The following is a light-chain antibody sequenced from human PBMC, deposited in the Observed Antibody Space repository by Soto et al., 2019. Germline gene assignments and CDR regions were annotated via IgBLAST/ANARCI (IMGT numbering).Light chain of an antibody. CDR2: DAS. V-gene: IGKV3-11*01. CDR1: QSIATN. Sequence: EIVLTQSPAILSLSPGEGATLSYRASQSIATNLAWYQQKPGQPPRLLIYDASDRATGIPARFSGSGSGADFTLTIXSLEXXXXAVYYCQHRREWPPGASFGGGTKVEI. J-gene: IGKJ4*01. CDR3: QHRREWPPGAS.